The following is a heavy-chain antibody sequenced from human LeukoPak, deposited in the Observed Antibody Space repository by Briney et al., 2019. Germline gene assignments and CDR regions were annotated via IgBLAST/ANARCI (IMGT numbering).Heavy chain of an antibody. Sequence: GGSLRLSCAASGFTFSSYGMHWVRQAPGKGLEWVAFIQYDGSNKYYADSVKGRFTISRDNSKNTLYLQMNSLRAEDTAVYFCSDFPTLGRVDYWGQGTLVTVSS. D-gene: IGHD7-27*01. CDR2: IQYDGSNK. J-gene: IGHJ4*02. V-gene: IGHV3-30*02. CDR3: SDFPTLGRVDY. CDR1: GFTFSSYG.